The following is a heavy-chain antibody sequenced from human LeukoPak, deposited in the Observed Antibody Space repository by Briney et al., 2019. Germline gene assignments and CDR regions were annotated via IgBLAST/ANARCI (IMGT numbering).Heavy chain of an antibody. CDR3: AGIGPAANVDY. J-gene: IGHJ4*02. CDR2: IHYSGST. V-gene: IGHV4-39*01. Sequence: SETLSLTCTVSGGSISSSSYYWGWIRQPPGKRLEWIGSIHYSGSTYYNPSLKSRVTISVDTSKNQFSLKLSSVTAADTAVYYCAGIGPAANVDYWGQGTLVSVSS. D-gene: IGHD6-25*01. CDR1: GGSISSSSYY.